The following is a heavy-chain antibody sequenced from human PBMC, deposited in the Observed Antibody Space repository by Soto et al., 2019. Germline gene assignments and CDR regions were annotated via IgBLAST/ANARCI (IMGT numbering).Heavy chain of an antibody. CDR2: INHRGST. J-gene: IGHJ4*02. D-gene: IGHD6-13*01. Sequence: LSLTCAVYGGSFSGYYWSWIRQPPGKGLEWIGEINHRGSTNYNPSLKSRVTISVDTSKNQFSLKLSSVTAADTAVYYCVYGIAAAGTGYWGQGTLVTVSS. V-gene: IGHV4-34*01. CDR1: GGSFSGYY. CDR3: VYGIAAAGTGY.